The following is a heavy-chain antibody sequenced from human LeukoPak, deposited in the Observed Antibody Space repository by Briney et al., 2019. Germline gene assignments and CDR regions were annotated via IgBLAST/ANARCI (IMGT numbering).Heavy chain of an antibody. CDR2: IHYSGST. CDR1: GDSTNNFY. J-gene: IGHJ6*02. Sequence: SETLSLTCTVSGDSTNNFYWNWIRQSPGKGLEWIGNIHYSGSTYYNPSLKSRVTISVDTSKNQFSLKLSSVTAADTAVYYCARHRGGNGYYYYGMDVWGQGTTVTVSS. CDR3: ARHRGGNGYYYYGMDV. D-gene: IGHD4-23*01. V-gene: IGHV4-59*08.